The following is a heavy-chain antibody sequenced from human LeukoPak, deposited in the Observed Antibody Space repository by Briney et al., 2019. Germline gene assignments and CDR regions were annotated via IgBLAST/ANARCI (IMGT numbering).Heavy chain of an antibody. CDR3: ARGNPMDV. CDR2: IKQDGSDN. V-gene: IGHV3-7*04. CDR1: GFPFTTYW. Sequence: GGSLRLSCAASGFPFTTYWMIWVRQAPGKGLEWVASIKQDGSDNSYVDSVRGRFTIFRDNSRNSVFLQMNSLRVEDTAVYFCARGNPMDVWGQGTTVTVSS. J-gene: IGHJ6*02.